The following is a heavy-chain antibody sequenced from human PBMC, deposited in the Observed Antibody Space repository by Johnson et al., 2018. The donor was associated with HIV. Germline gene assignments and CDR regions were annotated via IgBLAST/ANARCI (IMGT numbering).Heavy chain of an antibody. CDR1: GFTVSSYY. D-gene: IGHD6-6*01. V-gene: IGHV3-66*02. CDR2: IDSGGTT. Sequence: VQLVESGGGVVQPGRSLRLSCVASGFTVSSYYMSWVRQAPGKGLEWVSLIDSGGTTNYADSVKVRFTISGDNSKNTLYLQMSSLRAADTALYYCARDLGPSIAARPTVCLFAFDIWGQGTMVTVSS. CDR3: ARDLGPSIAARPTVCLFAFDI. J-gene: IGHJ3*02.